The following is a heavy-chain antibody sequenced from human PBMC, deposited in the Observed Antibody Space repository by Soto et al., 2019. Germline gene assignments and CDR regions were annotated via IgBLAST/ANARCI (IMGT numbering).Heavy chain of an antibody. J-gene: IGHJ6*02. Sequence: PGGSRRLSCAASGFTFSSYSLNWVRQAPGKGLEWVAVISYDGSNKNYADSVKGRFTISRDNSKNTLYLQMNSLRAEDTAVYYCARGYDFWSGYYYPYGMDVWGQGTTVTVSS. D-gene: IGHD3-3*01. CDR3: ARGYDFWSGYYYPYGMDV. CDR2: ISYDGSNK. CDR1: GFTFSSYS. V-gene: IGHV3-30*03.